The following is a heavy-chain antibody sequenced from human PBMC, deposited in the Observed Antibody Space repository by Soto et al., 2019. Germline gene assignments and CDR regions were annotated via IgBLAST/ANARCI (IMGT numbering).Heavy chain of an antibody. Sequence: SETLSLTCTVSGGSITSGGYYWSWIRQHPGKGLEWRGYIYDSGSTFYNPSLKSRITLSVDTSKNQFSLKLSSVTVADTAVYFCATKQAGYFYGIDYWGQGTLVTVSS. V-gene: IGHV4-31*03. J-gene: IGHJ4*02. CDR1: GGSITSGGYY. D-gene: IGHD3-10*01. CDR2: IYDSGST. CDR3: ATKQAGYFYGIDY.